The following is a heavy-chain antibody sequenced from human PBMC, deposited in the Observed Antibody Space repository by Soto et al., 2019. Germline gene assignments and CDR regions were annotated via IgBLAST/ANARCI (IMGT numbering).Heavy chain of an antibody. V-gene: IGHV4-59*12. Sequence: PSETLSLTCTVSGGSISSYYWSWIRQPPGKGLEWIGYIYYSGTTNYNPSLKSRVTMSVDTSKNQFSLKLSSVTAADTAVYYCGRGYCSDGTCYSRFFDNWGQGTLVTVSS. J-gene: IGHJ4*02. CDR1: GGSISSYY. CDR2: IYYSGTT. CDR3: GRGYCSDGTCYSRFFDN. D-gene: IGHD2-15*01.